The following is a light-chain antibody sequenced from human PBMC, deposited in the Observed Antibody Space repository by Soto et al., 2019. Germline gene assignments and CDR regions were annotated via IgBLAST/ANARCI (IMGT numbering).Light chain of an antibody. CDR1: QGISSY. Sequence: IQLTQTPSSLSASVGDRVTITCRASQGISSYLGWYQQKPGKAPKLLIYAASSLQSGVPSRFSGSGSGTEFTLTISSLQPDDFATYYCQQYGYYSRTFGQGTKVDIK. J-gene: IGKJ1*01. CDR2: AAS. V-gene: IGKV1-9*01. CDR3: QQYGYYSRT.